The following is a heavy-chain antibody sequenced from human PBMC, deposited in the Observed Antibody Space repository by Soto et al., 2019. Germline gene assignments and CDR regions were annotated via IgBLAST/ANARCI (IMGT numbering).Heavy chain of an antibody. CDR2: IIPIFGTA. V-gene: IGHV1-69*13. CDR1: GGTFSSYA. Sequence: VKVSCKASGGTFSSYAISWVRQAPGQGLEWMGGIIPIFGTANYAQKFQGRVTITADESTSTAYMELSSLRSEDTAVYYCAREPGGNSYYYYYGMDVWGQGTTVTVSS. CDR3: AREPGGNSYYYYYGMDV. J-gene: IGHJ6*02. D-gene: IGHD2-15*01.